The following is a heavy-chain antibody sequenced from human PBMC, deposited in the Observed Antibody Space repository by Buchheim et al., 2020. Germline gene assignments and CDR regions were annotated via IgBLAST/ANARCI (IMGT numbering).Heavy chain of an antibody. V-gene: IGHV3-30-3*01. CDR3: AGETVRGDHDAFDI. D-gene: IGHD3-10*01. Sequence: QVQLVESGGGVVQPGRSLRLSCAASGFTFSSYAMHWVRQAPGKGLEWVAVISYDGSNKYYADSVKGRFTISRDNSKNTLYLKMNSLRAEDTAVYYCAGETVRGDHDAFDIWGQGT. J-gene: IGHJ3*02. CDR2: ISYDGSNK. CDR1: GFTFSSYA.